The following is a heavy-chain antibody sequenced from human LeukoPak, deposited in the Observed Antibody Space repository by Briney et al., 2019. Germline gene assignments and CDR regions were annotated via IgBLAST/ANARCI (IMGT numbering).Heavy chain of an antibody. V-gene: IGHV3-23*01. CDR1: GFTFSSYA. CDR2: ISGSGGSP. CDR3: AKSPVPDRAMVTLDY. D-gene: IGHD5-18*01. Sequence: GGSLRLSCAASGFTFSSYAMSWVRQAPGRGLEWVSAISGSGGSPHSADSVKGRFTLSRDNSKNTLYLQMNSLRAEDTAVYYCAKSPVPDRAMVTLDYWGQGTLVTVSS. J-gene: IGHJ4*02.